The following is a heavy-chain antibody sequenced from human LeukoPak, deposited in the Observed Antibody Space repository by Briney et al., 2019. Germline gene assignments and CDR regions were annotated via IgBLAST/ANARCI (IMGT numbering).Heavy chain of an antibody. CDR1: GYTFTSYA. V-gene: IGHV1-3*01. D-gene: IGHD5-18*01. CDR2: INAGNGNT. CDR3: ARVGGYSYGSRHYAFDI. Sequence: ASVKVSCKASGYTFTSYAMHWVRQAPGQRLEWMGWINAGNGNTKYSQKFQGRVTMTRDTSTSTVYMELSSLRSEDTAVYYCARVGGYSYGSRHYAFDIWGQGTMVTVSS. J-gene: IGHJ3*02.